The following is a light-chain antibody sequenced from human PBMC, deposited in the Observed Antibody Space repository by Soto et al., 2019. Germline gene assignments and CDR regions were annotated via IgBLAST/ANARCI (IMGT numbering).Light chain of an antibody. J-gene: IGKJ2*02. CDR1: RSFASSY. Sequence: EIVLTQSPVTLSLSPGERATLSCRASRSFASSYLGWYQQKPGQAPRLLIYAASTRATGIPDRFSGSGSATDFTLTISRLEPEDSEVYSCQQRGKWPSTFGPGTKVDIK. V-gene: IGKV3D-20*02. CDR2: AAS. CDR3: QQRGKWPST.